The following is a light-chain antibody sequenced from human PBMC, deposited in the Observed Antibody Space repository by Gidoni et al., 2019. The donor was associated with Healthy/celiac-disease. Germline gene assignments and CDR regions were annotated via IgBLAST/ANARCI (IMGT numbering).Light chain of an antibody. CDR2: GAS. V-gene: IGKV3-15*01. Sequence: IVLTQSRATLSVSPGERATLSCRARQSVSSNLAWYQQKPGQAPRLLIYGASTRATGIPARFSGSGSGTEFTLTISSLQSEDFAVYYCQQYNNWLWTFGQGTKVEIK. J-gene: IGKJ1*01. CDR3: QQYNNWLWT. CDR1: QSVSSN.